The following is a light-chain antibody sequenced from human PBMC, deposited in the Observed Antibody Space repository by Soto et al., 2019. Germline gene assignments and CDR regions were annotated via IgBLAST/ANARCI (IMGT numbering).Light chain of an antibody. CDR3: QQYGTSPIT. Sequence: EIVLTQSPGTLSLSSGERATLSCRASQSVSSSYLAWYQQKSGQAPRLLIYAASSRATGIPDRFSGSGSGTDFTLTISRLEPEDFAAYYCQQYGTSPITFGQGTRLEIK. J-gene: IGKJ5*01. V-gene: IGKV3-20*01. CDR1: QSVSSSY. CDR2: AAS.